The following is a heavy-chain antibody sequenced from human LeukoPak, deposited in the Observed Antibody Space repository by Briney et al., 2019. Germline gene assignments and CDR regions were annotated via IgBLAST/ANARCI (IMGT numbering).Heavy chain of an antibody. V-gene: IGHV5-51*01. CDR2: IYPSDSDT. J-gene: IGHJ3*02. Sequence: GESLKISCKGSGYTFNGFWIAWVRQMPGKGLEWMGIIYPSDSDTKYRPSVQGQVTISADRSINTAYLQWSSLKASDTAMYYCAYSSGGGGPHDAFDIWGQGTKVTVSS. D-gene: IGHD6-19*01. CDR3: AYSSGGGGPHDAFDI. CDR1: GYTFNGFW.